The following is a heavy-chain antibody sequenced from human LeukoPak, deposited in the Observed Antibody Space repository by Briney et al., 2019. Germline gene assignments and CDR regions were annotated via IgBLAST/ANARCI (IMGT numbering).Heavy chain of an antibody. J-gene: IGHJ6*02. Sequence: SETLSLTCAVYGGSFSGYYWSWIRQPPGKGLEWIGEINHSGSTNYNPSLKSRVTISVDTSKNQFSLKLSSVTAADTAVYYCARGLGIAAAPSNYYYYGMDVWGQGTTVTVSS. D-gene: IGHD6-13*01. CDR2: INHSGST. CDR3: ARGLGIAAAPSNYYYYGMDV. V-gene: IGHV4-34*01. CDR1: GGSFSGYY.